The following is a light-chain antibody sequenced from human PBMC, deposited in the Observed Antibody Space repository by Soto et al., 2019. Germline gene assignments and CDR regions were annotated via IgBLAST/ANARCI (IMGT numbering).Light chain of an antibody. V-gene: IGLV2-14*01. CDR3: SSYTSSSTLGYV. Sequence: QSALTQPASVSGPPGQSITISCTGTSSDVGGYNYVSWYQQHPGKAPKLMIYEVSNRPSGVSNRFSGSKSGNTASLTISGLQAEDEADYYCSSYTSSSTLGYVFGTGTKLTVL. CDR1: SSDVGGYNY. CDR2: EVS. J-gene: IGLJ1*01.